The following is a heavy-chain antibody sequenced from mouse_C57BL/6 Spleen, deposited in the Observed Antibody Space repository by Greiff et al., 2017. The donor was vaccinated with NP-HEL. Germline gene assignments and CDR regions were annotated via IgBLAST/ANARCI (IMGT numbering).Heavy chain of an antibody. Sequence: VHLKQSVAELVRPGASVKLSCTASGFNIKNTYMHWVKQRPEQGLEWIGRIDPANGNTKYAPKFQGKATLTADTSSNTAYLQLSSRTSEDTASYYYSRGVYYGYYNAMDYWGQGTTVTVSS. D-gene: IGHD2-2*01. J-gene: IGHJ4*01. CDR3: SRGVYYGYYNAMDY. V-gene: IGHV14-3*01. CDR1: GFNIKNTY. CDR2: IDPANGNT.